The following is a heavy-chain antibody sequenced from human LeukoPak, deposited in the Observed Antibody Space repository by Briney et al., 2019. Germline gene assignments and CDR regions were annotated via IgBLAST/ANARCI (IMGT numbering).Heavy chain of an antibody. Sequence: PSGGSRRLSCAASGFTFDDYGMHSGRQAPVKRLFRGSGIRWNSGKVHYAHSVKGRFTISRDNAKSSLYQQMDSLRGEDTAFYYCERDIRPHDYNHMDVWGQGTTVTVSS. CDR2: IRWNSGKV. CDR3: ERDIRPHDYNHMDV. CDR1: GFTFDDYG. V-gene: IGHV3-9*01. J-gene: IGHJ6*02.